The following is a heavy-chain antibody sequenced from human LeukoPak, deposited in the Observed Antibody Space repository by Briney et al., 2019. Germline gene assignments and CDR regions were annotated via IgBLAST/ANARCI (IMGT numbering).Heavy chain of an antibody. J-gene: IGHJ4*02. CDR3: AREINDYGEAYYFDY. D-gene: IGHD4-17*01. CDR1: GYSISSGYY. CDR2: IYHSGST. V-gene: IGHV4-38-2*02. Sequence: NPSDPLSLTCTVSGYSISSGYYWGWIRQPPGKGLEWIGSIYHSGSTYCNPSLKSRVTISVDTSKNQFSLKLSSVTAADTAVYYCAREINDYGEAYYFDYWGQGTLVTVSS.